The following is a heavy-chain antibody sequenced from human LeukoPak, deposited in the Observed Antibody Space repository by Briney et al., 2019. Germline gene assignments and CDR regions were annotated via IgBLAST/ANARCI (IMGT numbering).Heavy chain of an antibody. V-gene: IGHV3-23*01. CDR1: RFTFSSYA. D-gene: IGHD3-22*01. CDR3: ANEGYYDSSGYYYY. Sequence: PGGSLRLSCAASRFTFSSYAMSWVRQAPGKGLEWVPAISGSGGSTYYADSVKGRFTISRDNSKNTLYLQTNSLRAEDTAVYYCANEGYYDSSGYYYYWGQGTLVTVSS. CDR2: ISGSGGST. J-gene: IGHJ4*02.